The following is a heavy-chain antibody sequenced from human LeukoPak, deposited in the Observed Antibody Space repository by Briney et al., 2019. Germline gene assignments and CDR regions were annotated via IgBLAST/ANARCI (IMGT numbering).Heavy chain of an antibody. CDR3: ARQDYSNYPYFDY. D-gene: IGHD4-11*01. CDR1: GGSISSYY. V-gene: IGHV4-59*08. CDR2: IYYSGST. J-gene: IGHJ4*02. Sequence: SETLSLTCTVSGGSISSYYWSWIRQPPGKGLEWIGYIYYSGSTNYNPSLKSRVTISVDTSKNQFSLKLSSVTAADTAVYYCARQDYSNYPYFDYWGQGTLVTVSS.